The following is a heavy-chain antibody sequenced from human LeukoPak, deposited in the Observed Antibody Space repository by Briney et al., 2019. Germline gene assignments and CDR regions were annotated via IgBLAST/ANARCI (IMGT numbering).Heavy chain of an antibody. CDR2: ISSSSSYI. D-gene: IGHD3-10*01. CDR3: ARRAVVRGVIIDDAFDI. J-gene: IGHJ3*02. CDR1: GFTFSSYS. V-gene: IGHV3-21*04. Sequence: PGGSLRLSCAASGFTFSSYSMNWVRQAPGKGLEWVSSISSSSSYIYYADSVKGRFTISRDNSKNTLYLQMNSLRSEDTAVYYCARRAVVRGVIIDDAFDIWGQGTMVTVSS.